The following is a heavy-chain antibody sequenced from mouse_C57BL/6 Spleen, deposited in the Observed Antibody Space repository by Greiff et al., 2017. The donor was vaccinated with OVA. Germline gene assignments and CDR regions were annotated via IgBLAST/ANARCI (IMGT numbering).Heavy chain of an antibody. CDR3: AREGYYEGYYAMDY. CDR2: IYPGSGST. Sequence: QVHVKQPGAELVKPGASVKMSCKASGYTFTSYWITWVKQRPGQGLEWIGDIYPGSGSTNYNEKFKSKATLTVDTSSSTAYMQLSSLTSEDSAVYYGAREGYYEGYYAMDYWGQGTSVTVSS. D-gene: IGHD2-3*01. V-gene: IGHV1-55*01. J-gene: IGHJ4*01. CDR1: GYTFTSYW.